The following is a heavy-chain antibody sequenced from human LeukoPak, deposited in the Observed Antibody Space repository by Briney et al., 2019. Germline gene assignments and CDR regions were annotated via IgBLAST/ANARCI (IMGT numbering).Heavy chain of an antibody. D-gene: IGHD6-6*01. J-gene: IGHJ4*02. CDR2: INWNGGST. V-gene: IGHV3-20*01. CDR1: GFTFSSYW. CDR3: ARWAYSSSSRGQYYFDY. Sequence: PGGSLRLSCVSSGFTFSSYWMHWVRQAPGKGLEWVSGINWNGGSTGYADSVKGRLTISRDNAKNSLYLQMNSLRAEDTALYHCARWAYSSSSRGQYYFDYWGQGTLVTVSS.